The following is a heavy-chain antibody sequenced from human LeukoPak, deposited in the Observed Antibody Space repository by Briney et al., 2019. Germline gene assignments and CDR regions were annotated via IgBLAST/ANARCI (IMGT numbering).Heavy chain of an antibody. CDR2: ISAYNGNT. V-gene: IGHV1-18*01. CDR1: GYTFTSYG. J-gene: IGHJ4*02. Sequence: ASVKVSCKASGYTFTSYGISWVRQAPGQGLEWMGWISAYNGNTNYAQKLQGRVTMTRDTSTSTVYMELSSLRSEDTAVYYCARGTYYYGSGSYYLDYWGQGTLVTVSS. CDR3: ARGTYYYGSGSYYLDY. D-gene: IGHD3-10*01.